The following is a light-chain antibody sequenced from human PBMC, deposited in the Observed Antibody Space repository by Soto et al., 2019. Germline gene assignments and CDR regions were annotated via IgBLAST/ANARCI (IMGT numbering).Light chain of an antibody. CDR3: QQYGSWPLA. Sequence: EIVLTQSPGTLSLSPGERATLSCRTSQSVRNNYLAWYQQKPGQAPRLLIYGASSRASGIPDRFSGGGSGTDFALTISRLEREVVAVYFFQQYGSWPLAFGGGTKVEIK. V-gene: IGKV3-20*01. J-gene: IGKJ4*01. CDR1: QSVRNNY. CDR2: GAS.